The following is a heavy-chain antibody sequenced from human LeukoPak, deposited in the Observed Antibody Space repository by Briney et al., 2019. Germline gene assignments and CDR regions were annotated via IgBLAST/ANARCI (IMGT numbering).Heavy chain of an antibody. CDR2: ISSSGGST. V-gene: IGHV3-23*01. CDR1: GFTFSSYN. J-gene: IGHJ4*02. D-gene: IGHD4-17*01. Sequence: GGSLRLSCAASGFTFSSYNMNWVRQAPGKGLEWVSGISSSGGSTNYADSVRGRFTISRDNSKNTLYLQMNSLRADDTAVYYCARSPSTVTSPDYWGQGTLVTVSS. CDR3: ARSPSTVTSPDY.